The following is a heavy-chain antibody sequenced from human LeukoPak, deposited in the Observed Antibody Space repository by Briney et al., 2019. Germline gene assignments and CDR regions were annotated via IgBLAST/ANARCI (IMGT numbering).Heavy chain of an antibody. Sequence: GASVTVSCKASGYTFTGYYIHWVRQAPGQGLEWMGWISPKSGVTNYAQKFQGRVNMTRDTSISTAYMEVSRLTSDDTALFYCARAVGDYYETSVFQAYWGQGTLVIVSS. D-gene: IGHD3-22*01. J-gene: IGHJ4*02. CDR2: ISPKSGVT. CDR1: GYTFTGYY. CDR3: ARAVGDYYETSVFQAY. V-gene: IGHV1-2*02.